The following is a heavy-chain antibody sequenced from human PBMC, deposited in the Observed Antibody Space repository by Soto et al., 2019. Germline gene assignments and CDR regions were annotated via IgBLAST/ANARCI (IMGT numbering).Heavy chain of an antibody. CDR2: IYFSGST. Sequence: SETLSLTCTVSGGSVNSGTYYWSWIRQHPGKGLEWIGYIYFSGSTYYNPSLKSRVTISLDTSQNQFTLDLTSMTAADTALYYCATAPYSSSWYDHWGQGTLVTVSS. D-gene: IGHD6-13*01. V-gene: IGHV4-31*03. CDR1: GGSVNSGTYY. CDR3: ATAPYSSSWYDH. J-gene: IGHJ5*02.